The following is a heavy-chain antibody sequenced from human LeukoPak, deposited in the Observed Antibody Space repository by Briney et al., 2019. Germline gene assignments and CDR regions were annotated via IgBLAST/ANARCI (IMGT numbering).Heavy chain of an antibody. CDR3: AREGYSSSWWSLNFDY. CDR1: GASISSYY. CDR2: IYTSGST. V-gene: IGHV4-4*07. Sequence: SETLSLTCTVSGASISSYYWSWIRQPAGKGLEWIGRIYTSGSTNYNPSLKSRVTMSVDTSKNQFSLKLSSVTAADTAVYYCAREGYSSSWWSLNFDYWGQGTLVTVSS. J-gene: IGHJ4*02. D-gene: IGHD6-13*01.